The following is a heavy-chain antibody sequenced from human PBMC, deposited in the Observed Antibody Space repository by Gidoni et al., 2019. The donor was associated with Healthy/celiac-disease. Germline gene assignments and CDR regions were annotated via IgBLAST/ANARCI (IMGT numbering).Heavy chain of an antibody. J-gene: IGHJ3*02. V-gene: IGHV5-51*01. D-gene: IGHD3-22*01. Sequence: EVQLVPSGAAVKKPGESLKISCKGSGYSFTSYWIGWVRQMPGKGLEWMGIIYPGDSDTRYSPSFQGQVTISADKAISTAYLQWSSLKASDTAMYYCARLPYYYDSSGYYLIGLAFDIWGQGTMVTVSS. CDR1: GYSFTSYW. CDR2: IYPGDSDT. CDR3: ARLPYYYDSSGYYLIGLAFDI.